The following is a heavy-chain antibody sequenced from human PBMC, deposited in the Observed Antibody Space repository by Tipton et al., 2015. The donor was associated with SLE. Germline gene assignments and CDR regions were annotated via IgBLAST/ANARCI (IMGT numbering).Heavy chain of an antibody. V-gene: IGHV4-61*09. J-gene: IGHJ3*02. D-gene: IGHD5-18*01. CDR2: IYTSGST. Sequence: TLSLTCTVSGGSISSGSYYWSWIRQPAGKGLEWIGYIYTSGSTNYNPSLKSRVIISVDTSKNQFSLKLSSVTAADTAVYYCARDTSVDTAMVRAFDIWGQGTMVTVSS. CDR1: GGSISSGSYY. CDR3: ARDTSVDTAMVRAFDI.